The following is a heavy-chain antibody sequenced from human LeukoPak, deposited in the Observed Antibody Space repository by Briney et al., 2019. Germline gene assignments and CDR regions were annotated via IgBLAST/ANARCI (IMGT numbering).Heavy chain of an antibody. CDR3: ARERRITGTYRDRDWFDP. CDR1: GYTFTSYG. D-gene: IGHD1-20*01. J-gene: IGHJ5*02. Sequence: GASVKVSCKASGYTFTSYGISWVRQAPGQGLEWMGWINPNSGGTNYAQKFQGRVTMTRDTSISTAYMELSRLRSDDTAVYYCARERRITGTYRDRDWFDPWGQGTLVTVSS. CDR2: INPNSGGT. V-gene: IGHV1-2*02.